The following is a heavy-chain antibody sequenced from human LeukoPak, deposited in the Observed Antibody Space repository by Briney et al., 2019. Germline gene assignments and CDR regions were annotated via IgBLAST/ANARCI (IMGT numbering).Heavy chain of an antibody. CDR3: ARDSPSAYYYDSSGYYYGGWFDP. Sequence: SVKVSCKASRGTFSSYAISWVRQAPGQGLEWMGGIIPIFGTANYAQKFQGRVTITTGESTSTAYMELSSLRSEDTAVYYCARDSPSAYYYDSSGYYYGGWFDPWGQGTLVTVSS. CDR2: IIPIFGTA. CDR1: RGTFSSYA. D-gene: IGHD3-22*01. J-gene: IGHJ5*02. V-gene: IGHV1-69*05.